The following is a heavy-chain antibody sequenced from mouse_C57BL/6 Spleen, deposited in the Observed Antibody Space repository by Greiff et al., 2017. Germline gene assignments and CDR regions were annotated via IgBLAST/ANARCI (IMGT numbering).Heavy chain of an antibody. CDR2: ISYSGST. D-gene: IGHD2-3*01. CDR3: ARYTEEDGYPGYFDY. J-gene: IGHJ2*01. CDR1: GYSITSDY. Sequence: EVMLVESGPGLAKPSQPLSLTCSVTGYSITSDYWNWIRKFPGNKLEYMGYISYSGSTYYNPSLKSRISITRDTSKNQYYLQLNSVTTEDTATYYCARYTEEDGYPGYFDYWGQGTTLTVSS. V-gene: IGHV3-8*01.